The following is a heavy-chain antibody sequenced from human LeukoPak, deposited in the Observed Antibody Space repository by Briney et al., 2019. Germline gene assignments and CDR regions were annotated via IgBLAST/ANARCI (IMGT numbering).Heavy chain of an antibody. D-gene: IGHD1-26*01. J-gene: IGHJ4*02. CDR3: AKGELRSSSSGFDY. CDR1: GFTFSDYY. V-gene: IGHV3-11*01. CDR2: ISSTGSSI. Sequence: PGGSLRLSCAPSGFTFSDYYMSWIRQAAGKGLEWVSYISSTGSSIYHTHSVKGRFTISRDNSKNTLYLQMNSLRAEDTAVYYCAKGELRSSSSGFDYWGQGTLVTVSS.